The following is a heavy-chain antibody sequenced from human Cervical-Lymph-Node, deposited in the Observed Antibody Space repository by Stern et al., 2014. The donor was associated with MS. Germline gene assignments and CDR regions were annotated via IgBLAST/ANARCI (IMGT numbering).Heavy chain of an antibody. J-gene: IGHJ4*02. V-gene: IGHV1-24*01. CDR3: AADVYYDFWSASYTRFDY. D-gene: IGHD3-3*01. Sequence: QVQLVQSGAEVKKPGASVKVSCKVSGHTLNEISIHWVRQAPGKGLEWMGGFDPEEGEIIYAQKFQGRVTMTEDTSTDTAHMELSGLRSEDTAVYYCAADVYYDFWSASYTRFDYWGQGTRVTVSS. CDR1: GHTLNEIS. CDR2: FDPEEGEI.